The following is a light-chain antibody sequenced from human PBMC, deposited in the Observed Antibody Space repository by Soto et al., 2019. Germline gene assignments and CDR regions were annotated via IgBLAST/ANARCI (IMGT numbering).Light chain of an antibody. Sequence: EIVMTQSPATLSVSPGERATLSCRASQSVSSNLGWYQQKPGQAPRLLIYGASTRATGIPARFSGSGSGTEFTLTISSLQSEDFVVYYCQQYNNWPRTFGQGTKVEIK. J-gene: IGKJ1*01. V-gene: IGKV3-15*01. CDR2: GAS. CDR1: QSVSSN. CDR3: QQYNNWPRT.